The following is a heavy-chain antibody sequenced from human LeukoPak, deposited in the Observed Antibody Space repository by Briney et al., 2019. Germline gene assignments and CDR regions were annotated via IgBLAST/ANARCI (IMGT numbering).Heavy chain of an antibody. Sequence: GASVKVSCKASGGTFSSYAISWVRQAPGQGLEWMGGLIPIFGTANYAQKFQGRVTITTDESTSTAYMELSSLRSEDTAVYYCARYDRSGYYYGYWGQGTLVTVSS. CDR3: ARYDRSGYYYGY. CDR2: LIPIFGTA. J-gene: IGHJ4*02. V-gene: IGHV1-69*05. CDR1: GGTFSSYA. D-gene: IGHD3-22*01.